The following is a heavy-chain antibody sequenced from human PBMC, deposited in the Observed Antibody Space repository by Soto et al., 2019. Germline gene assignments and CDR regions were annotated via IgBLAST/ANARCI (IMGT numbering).Heavy chain of an antibody. CDR2: IYPADSDT. CDR1: VYSFSNYW. D-gene: IGHD1-7*01. Sequence: PGESLKISCKGSVYSFSNYWIGWVRQIPGKGLVWMGMIYPADSDTKYSPSFEGQVTISADRSISTAYLQWSGLKASDTAMYYCARHSWRLSLTGATYFEFWGQGALVTVSS. J-gene: IGHJ4*02. CDR3: ARHSWRLSLTGATYFEF. V-gene: IGHV5-51*01.